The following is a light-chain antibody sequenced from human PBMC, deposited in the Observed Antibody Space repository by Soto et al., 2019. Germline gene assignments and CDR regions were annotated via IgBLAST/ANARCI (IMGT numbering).Light chain of an antibody. Sequence: EIQMTQSPSSMSASTGDRVTLTCRAFQHIRNYVNWYQQRPGKAPRVLIFSASTLQSGVPSRFSGSGSLTDFTLTISSLDPEDFGTYFGQQSSRTPGALTVGGGTKGEIK. CDR1: QHIRNY. J-gene: IGKJ4*01. CDR2: SAS. V-gene: IGKV1-39*01. CDR3: QQSSRTPGALT.